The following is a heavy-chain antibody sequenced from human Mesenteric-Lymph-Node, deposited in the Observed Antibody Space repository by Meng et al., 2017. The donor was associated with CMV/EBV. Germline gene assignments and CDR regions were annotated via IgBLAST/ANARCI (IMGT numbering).Heavy chain of an antibody. J-gene: IGHJ4*02. CDR3: ARGSSYDILTGYFDY. CDR2: INHSGST. V-gene: IGHV4-34*01. Sequence: QGQFHQVGSGRCKSSETLSVTCAVYGGSFSGYYWNWIRQSPEKGLEWIGEINHSGSTTYNPSFTSRIIISVDTSTNQISLNMSSVTAADTAVYYCARGSSYDILTGYFDYWGQGALVTVSS. CDR1: GGSFSGYY. D-gene: IGHD3-9*01.